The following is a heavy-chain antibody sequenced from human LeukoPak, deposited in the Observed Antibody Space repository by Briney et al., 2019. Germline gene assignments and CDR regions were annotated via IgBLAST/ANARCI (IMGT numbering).Heavy chain of an antibody. Sequence: PSETLSLTCAVSGGSISSGGYSWSWIRQPPGKGLEWIGYIYHSGSTYYNPSLKSRVTISVDRSKNQFSLKLSSVTAADTAVYYCARLGRHSYGVNFDYWGQGTLVTVSS. J-gene: IGHJ4*02. D-gene: IGHD5-18*01. CDR1: GGSISSGGYS. CDR2: IYHSGST. V-gene: IGHV4-30-2*01. CDR3: ARLGRHSYGVNFDY.